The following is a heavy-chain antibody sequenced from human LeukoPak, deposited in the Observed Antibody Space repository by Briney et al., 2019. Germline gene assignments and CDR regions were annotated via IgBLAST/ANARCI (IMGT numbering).Heavy chain of an antibody. CDR1: GFTVSSNY. V-gene: IGHV3-53*01. D-gene: IGHD2-2*01. CDR3: ARGRGYCSSTSCPPYYFDY. Sequence: GGSLRLSCAASGFTVSSNYMSWVRQAPGKGLEWVSVIYSGGSTYYADSVKGRFTISRDNSKNTLYLQMNSLRAEDTAVYYCARGRGYCSSTSCPPYYFDYWGQGTLVTVSS. CDR2: IYSGGST. J-gene: IGHJ4*02.